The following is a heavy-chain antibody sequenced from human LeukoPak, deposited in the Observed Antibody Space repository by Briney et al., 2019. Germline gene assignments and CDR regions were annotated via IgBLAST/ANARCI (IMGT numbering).Heavy chain of an antibody. V-gene: IGHV3-48*02. CDR2: ITSSSSTI. D-gene: IGHD3-16*01. Sequence: GGTLRLSCAASGFTFSTYSMNWVRQAPGKGLEWVSYITSSSSTIYYADSVKGRFTISRDNAKNSLYLQMNSLRDEDTAVYYSARRWGYHFDCWGQGTLVTVSS. J-gene: IGHJ4*02. CDR1: GFTFSTYS. CDR3: ARRWGYHFDC.